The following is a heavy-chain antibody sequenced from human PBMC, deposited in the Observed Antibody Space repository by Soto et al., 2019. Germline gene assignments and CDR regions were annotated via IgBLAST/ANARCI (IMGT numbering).Heavy chain of an antibody. CDR1: GFTFSSYA. Sequence: EVQLLESGGGLVQPGGSLRLSCAASGFTFSSYAMSWVRQAPGKGLEWISVISGSGGSTYYADSVKGRFTISRDNSKNTLYLQMNSLRAEDTAVYYCARRTSGWYLDYWGQGTLVTVSS. CDR3: ARRTSGWYLDY. V-gene: IGHV3-23*01. J-gene: IGHJ4*02. CDR2: ISGSGGST. D-gene: IGHD6-19*01.